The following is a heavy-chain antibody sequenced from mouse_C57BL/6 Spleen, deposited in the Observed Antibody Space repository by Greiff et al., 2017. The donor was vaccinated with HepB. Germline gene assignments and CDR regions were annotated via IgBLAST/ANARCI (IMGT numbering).Heavy chain of an antibody. CDR3: VRGSGYYFDD. CDR2: IRSKSNNYAT. Sequence: EVKLMESGGGLVQPKGSLKLSCAASGFSFNTYAMNWVRQAPGKGLEWVARIRSKSNNYATYYADSVKDRFTISRDDSESMLYLQMNNLKTEDTAMYYCVRGSGYYFDDWGQGTTLTVAS. J-gene: IGHJ2*01. V-gene: IGHV10-1*01. D-gene: IGHD3-2*02. CDR1: GFSFNTYA.